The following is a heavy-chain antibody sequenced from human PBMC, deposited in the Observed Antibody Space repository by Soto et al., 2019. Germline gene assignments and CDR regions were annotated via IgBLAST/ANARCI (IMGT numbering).Heavy chain of an antibody. CDR3: ERDIRPIFGVVTGLFD. CDR2: IYYSGST. V-gene: IGHV4-31*03. CDR1: GGSISSGGYY. J-gene: IGHJ4*02. D-gene: IGHD3-3*01. Sequence: PSETLSLTCTVSGGSISSGGYYWSWIRQHPGKGLEWIGYIYYSGSTYYNPSLKSRVTISVDTSKNQFSLKLSSVTAADTAVYYCERDIRPIFGVVTGLFDWGQGTLVTVSS.